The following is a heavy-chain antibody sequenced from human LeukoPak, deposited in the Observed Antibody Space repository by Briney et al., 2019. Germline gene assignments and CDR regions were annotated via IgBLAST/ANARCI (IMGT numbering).Heavy chain of an antibody. D-gene: IGHD3-10*02. Sequence: SETLSLTCTVSGGSISSSSYYWGWLRQPPGKGLEWIGSIYYSGSTYYNPSLKSRVTISVYTSKNQFSLKLSSVTAADTAVYYCARQDYYVSGGYYYYMDVWGKGTTVTVSS. CDR1: GGSISSSSYY. CDR2: IYYSGST. CDR3: ARQDYYVSGGYYYYMDV. V-gene: IGHV4-39*01. J-gene: IGHJ6*03.